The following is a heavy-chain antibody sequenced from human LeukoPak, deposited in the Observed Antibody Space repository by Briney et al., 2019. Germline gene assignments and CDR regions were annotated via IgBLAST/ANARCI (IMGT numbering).Heavy chain of an antibody. CDR2: ISYTGST. CDR1: GGSIGNFY. J-gene: IGHJ4*02. V-gene: IGHV4-59*12. D-gene: IGHD3-10*01. CDR3: ARDRRGSGSYYSPYYFDY. Sequence: SETLSLTCTVSGGSIGNFYWNWIRQPAGKGLEWIGSISYTGSTYYNPSLKSRVTISVDTSKNQFSLKLSSVTAADTAVYYCARDRRGSGSYYSPYYFDYWGQGTLVTVSS.